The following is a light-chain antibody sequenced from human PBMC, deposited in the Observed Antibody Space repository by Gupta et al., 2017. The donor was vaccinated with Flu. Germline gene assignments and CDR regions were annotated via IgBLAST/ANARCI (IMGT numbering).Light chain of an antibody. CDR1: KSVLHTCSDRNC. CDR3: QQDFTSRS. CDR2: WAS. Sequence: DSMMSQSPDPVAVSLGERVNLHCKSSKSVLHTCSDRNCLAWYQQKPGQAPSLLFFWASTRQFGVPDRFSGSGSGTDFTLTINSLQPEDVAVYYCQQDFTSRSFGGGTKVQIK. V-gene: IGKV4-1*01. J-gene: IGKJ4*01.